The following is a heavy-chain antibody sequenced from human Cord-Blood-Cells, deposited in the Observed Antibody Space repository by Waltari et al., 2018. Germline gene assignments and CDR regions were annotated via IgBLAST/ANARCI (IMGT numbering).Heavy chain of an antibody. J-gene: IGHJ3*02. V-gene: IGHV3-21*01. Sequence: EVQLVESGGGLVKPGGFLRLSCAASGFTFGSYSLTWVPQAPGKGLEWVSSISSRSSYIYYADSVKGRFTISRDNAKNSMYLQMNSLRAEDTAVYYCARDRPGSYYAFYIWGQGTMVTVSS. CDR2: ISSRSSYI. CDR3: ARDRPGSYYAFYI. CDR1: GFTFGSYS. D-gene: IGHD3-10*01.